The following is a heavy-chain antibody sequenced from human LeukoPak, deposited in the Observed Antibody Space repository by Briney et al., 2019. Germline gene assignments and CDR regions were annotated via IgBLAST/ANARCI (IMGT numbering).Heavy chain of an antibody. J-gene: IGHJ4*02. D-gene: IGHD6-13*01. Sequence: GGSLRLSCAASGFTFSSYSTNWVRQAPGKGLEWVSSISSSSSYIYYADSVKGRFTISRDNAKNSLYLQMNSLRAEDTAVYYCARDRWDSSWLYYFDYWGQGTLVTVSS. CDR1: GFTFSSYS. V-gene: IGHV3-21*01. CDR2: ISSSSSYI. CDR3: ARDRWDSSWLYYFDY.